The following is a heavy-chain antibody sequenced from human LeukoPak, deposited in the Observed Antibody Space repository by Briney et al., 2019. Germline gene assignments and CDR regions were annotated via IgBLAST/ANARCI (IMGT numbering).Heavy chain of an antibody. J-gene: IGHJ6*03. V-gene: IGHV3-30*02. D-gene: IGHD3-22*01. CDR3: AKARWLLADYYYYYMDV. Sequence: PGGSLRLSCAASGFTFSSYGMHWVRQAPGKGLEWVAFIRYDGSNKYYADSVKGRFTISRDNSKNTLFLQMNSLRAEDTAVYYCAKARWLLADYYYYYMDVWGKGTTVTVSS. CDR1: GFTFSSYG. CDR2: IRYDGSNK.